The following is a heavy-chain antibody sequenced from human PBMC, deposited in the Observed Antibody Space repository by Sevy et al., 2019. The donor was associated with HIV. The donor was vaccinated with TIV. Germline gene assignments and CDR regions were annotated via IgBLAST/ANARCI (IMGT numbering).Heavy chain of an antibody. V-gene: IGHV3-30*04. D-gene: IGHD2-2*01. CDR3: ARDRSSSWINYYFDY. J-gene: IGHJ4*02. CDR1: GFTFSSYA. Sequence: GGSLRLSCAASGFTFSSYAIHWVRQAPGKGLEWVAVISYDGSKKYYADSVKGRFTISRDNSKNTLCLQMNSLRVEDTAVYYCARDRSSSWINYYFDYWGQGTLVTVSS. CDR2: ISYDGSKK.